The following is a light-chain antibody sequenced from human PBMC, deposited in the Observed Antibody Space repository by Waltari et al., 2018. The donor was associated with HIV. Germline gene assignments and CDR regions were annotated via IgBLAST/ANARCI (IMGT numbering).Light chain of an antibody. V-gene: IGLV1-51*01. CDR3: GTWDSSLNAGV. Sequence: QSMLTQPPSVSAAPGQKVTISCSRSSSNLGNDFVSWYQHLPGAAPKLVIYDKDNRPSGSPDRVSGSKSGASATLVITELQTGDEGDYYCGTWDSSLNAGVFGGGTKLTVL. CDR1: SSNLGNDF. CDR2: DKD. J-gene: IGLJ3*02.